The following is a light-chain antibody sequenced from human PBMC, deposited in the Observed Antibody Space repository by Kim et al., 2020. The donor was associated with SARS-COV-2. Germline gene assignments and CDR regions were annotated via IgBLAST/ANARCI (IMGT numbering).Light chain of an antibody. V-gene: IGLV2-14*03. J-gene: IGLJ3*02. CDR2: DVS. Sequence: GQSITISCSGTSSDVGGYNYVSWYQQHPGKAPKLIIYDVSDRPSGVSDRFSGSKSGNTASLTISGLQAEDEADYHCSSYTTSNTWVFGGGTKLTVL. CDR3: SSYTTSNTWV. CDR1: SSDVGGYNY.